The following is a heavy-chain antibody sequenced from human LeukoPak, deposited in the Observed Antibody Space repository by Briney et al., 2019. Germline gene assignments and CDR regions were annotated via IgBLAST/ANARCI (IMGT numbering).Heavy chain of an antibody. V-gene: IGHV4-34*04. J-gene: IGHJ6*04. Sequence: PSETLSFTAAVYGCTISGNCWSRIRPPPGMGLEWIGETNHSKTTNDNTPLNRLATTSVASSKNQFSLKLSSVTAADPAVYYCARGQGRGCSGGSCYYYYYGMDVWGKGTTVTVSS. CDR1: GCTISGNC. CDR3: ARGQGRGCSGGSCYYYYYGMDV. D-gene: IGHD2-15*01. CDR2: TNHSKTT.